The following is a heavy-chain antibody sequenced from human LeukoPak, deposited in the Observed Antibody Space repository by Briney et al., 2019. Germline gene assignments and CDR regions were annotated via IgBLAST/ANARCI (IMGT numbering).Heavy chain of an antibody. CDR1: GGSISSGDYY. V-gene: IGHV4-30-4*01. J-gene: IGHJ3*02. Sequence: SQTLSLTCTVSGGSISSGDYYWTWIRQPPGKGLEWIGYIYYSGSAYYNPSLKSRVTISVDTSKSQFSLRLSSVTAADTAVYYCAERTVVGHDAFDIWDQGTMVTVSS. CDR3: AERTVVGHDAFDI. CDR2: IYYSGSA. D-gene: IGHD4-23*01.